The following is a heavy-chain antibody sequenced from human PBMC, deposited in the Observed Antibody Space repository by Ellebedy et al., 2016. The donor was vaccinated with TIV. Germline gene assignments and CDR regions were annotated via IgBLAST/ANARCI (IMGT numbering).Heavy chain of an antibody. Sequence: GESLKISCAASGFTFSYYWMNWVRPAPGKGLELVANIKQDGSEKWYVDSVKARFTISRDNAKNSLYLQMDSLRAEDTAVYYCGRLYDDSWTGYYSWGQGTLVTVSS. V-gene: IGHV3-7*01. CDR2: IKQDGSEK. J-gene: IGHJ4*02. CDR1: GFTFSYYW. CDR3: GRLYDDSWTGYYS. D-gene: IGHD3-3*01.